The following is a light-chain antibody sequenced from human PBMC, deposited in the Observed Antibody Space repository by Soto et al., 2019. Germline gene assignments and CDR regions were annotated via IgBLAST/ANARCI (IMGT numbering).Light chain of an antibody. CDR3: QQRNYWPHA. Sequence: MTQSPSSLSVSPGERDILPCRASQSVGDDLAWYQRKPGQAPRLLIYGASSRATGIPTRFSGSGSGTEFTLTICILEPEDFAIYYCQQRNYWPHAFGQGTKV. CDR1: QSVGDD. J-gene: IGKJ1*01. V-gene: IGKV3-15*01. CDR2: GAS.